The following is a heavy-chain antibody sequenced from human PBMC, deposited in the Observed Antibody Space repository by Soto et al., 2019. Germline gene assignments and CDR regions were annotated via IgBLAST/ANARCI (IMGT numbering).Heavy chain of an antibody. CDR3: ARSAGWYAVHS. Sequence: QVQLQESGPGLVKPSGTLSLTCAVSGDSVSSPYYWCWVRQPPGKGLEWIGEVFHTGTTSYNPSLRSRVTISMDKSNHQFSLVLSSVTAADTAVYDCARSAGWYAVHSWGPGTLVIVSS. CDR1: GDSVSSPYY. CDR2: VFHTGTT. V-gene: IGHV4-4*02. J-gene: IGHJ4*02. D-gene: IGHD6-19*01.